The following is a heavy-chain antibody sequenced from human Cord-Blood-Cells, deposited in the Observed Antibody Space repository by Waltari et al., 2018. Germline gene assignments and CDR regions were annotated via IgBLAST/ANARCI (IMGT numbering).Heavy chain of an antibody. CDR1: GGSISSSSYY. J-gene: IGHJ4*02. V-gene: IGHV4-39*01. D-gene: IGHD6-13*01. CDR2: IYYSGST. CDR3: ARLAGISWYNFDY. Sequence: QLQLQESGPGLVKPSETLSLTCTVSGGSISSSSYYLGWIRQPPGKGLEWIGSIYYSGSTYYNPSLKSRVTISVDTSKNQFSLKLSSVTAADTAVYYCARLAGISWYNFDYWGQGTLVTVSS.